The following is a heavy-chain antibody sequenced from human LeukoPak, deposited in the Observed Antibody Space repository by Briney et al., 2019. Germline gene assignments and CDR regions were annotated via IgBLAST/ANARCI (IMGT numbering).Heavy chain of an antibody. CDR2: ISPYNRNT. CDR3: ARDCGSTTTPNWFDP. Sequence: ASVKVSCKASGYTFNNYGISWVRQAPGQGLEWMGWISPYNRNTDYAQKFQGRLTMTTDTSTNTVYMELRNLGYDDTAIYYCARDCGSTTTPNWFDPWGQGTLVTVSS. CDR1: GYTFNNYG. V-gene: IGHV1-18*01. D-gene: IGHD2-15*01. J-gene: IGHJ5*02.